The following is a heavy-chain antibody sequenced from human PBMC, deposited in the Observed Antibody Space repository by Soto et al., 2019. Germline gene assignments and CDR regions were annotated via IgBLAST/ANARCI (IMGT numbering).Heavy chain of an antibody. CDR1: GGSFSGYY. Sequence: SDTLSLTFAVYGGSFSGYYWSWIRQPPGKGLEWIGEINHSGSTNYNPSLKSRVTISVDTSKNQFSLKLSSVTAADTAVYYCARDSTVTHGMYXWGQGTTFTVS. J-gene: IGHJ6*02. D-gene: IGHD2-21*02. CDR3: ARDSTVTHGMYX. V-gene: IGHV4-34*01. CDR2: INHSGST.